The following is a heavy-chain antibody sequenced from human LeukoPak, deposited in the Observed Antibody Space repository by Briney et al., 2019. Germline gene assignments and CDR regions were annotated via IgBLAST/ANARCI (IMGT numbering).Heavy chain of an antibody. J-gene: IGHJ4*02. D-gene: IGHD1-14*01. V-gene: IGHV4-59*08. CDR1: GGSINTYF. CDR2: IKYSGST. Sequence: RPSETLSLTCTVSGGSINTYFWTRIRQPPGKGLEWIGYIKYSGSTNSNPSLKSRLAMSVDTSKNQFSVKLTSVTAADTAVYYCARQHSTGYFDYWGQGTLVTVSS. CDR3: ARQHSTGYFDY.